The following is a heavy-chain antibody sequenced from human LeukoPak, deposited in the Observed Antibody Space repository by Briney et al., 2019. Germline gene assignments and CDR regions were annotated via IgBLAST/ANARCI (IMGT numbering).Heavy chain of an antibody. J-gene: IGHJ3*01. CDR2: VSAYNGNT. CDR1: GYTSTSTG. D-gene: IGHD2-15*01. Sequence: GASVKVSCKASGYTSTSTGICWVRQAPGQGLEWMGWVSAYNGNTNYAQKFRGRVTMTIDTSTNTAYMELRSLRSDDTAVYFCARDAPRWRNAFDFWGQGTMVTVSS. CDR3: ARDAPRWRNAFDF. V-gene: IGHV1-18*01.